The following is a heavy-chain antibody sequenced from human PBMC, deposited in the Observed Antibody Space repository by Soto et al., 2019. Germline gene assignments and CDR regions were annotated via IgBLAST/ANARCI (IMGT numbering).Heavy chain of an antibody. CDR1: GYAISSGFY. CDR3: ARVRRIGMSGSPGDS. CDR2: IYFTGTT. V-gene: IGHV4-38-2*01. J-gene: IGHJ4*02. D-gene: IGHD3-10*01. Sequence: SSEILSLTCDVSGYAISSGFYWAWIRQPPGKRLEWIGNIYFTGTTSYNPSLKTRVTMSVDTSKNQFSLRLSSVTAADTAVFYCARVRRIGMSGSPGDSWGQGTQVTVSS.